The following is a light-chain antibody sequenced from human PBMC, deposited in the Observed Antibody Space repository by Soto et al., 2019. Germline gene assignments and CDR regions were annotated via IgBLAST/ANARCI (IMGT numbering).Light chain of an antibody. CDR3: QQYAKAPLT. CDR1: QRGSDN. J-gene: IGKJ1*01. CDR2: RAS. V-gene: IGKV3-15*01. Sequence: EIVLTQAPGTLSLSPGESVTLSCRASQRGSDNLAWYQQKPGQGPRLLVDRASTRTLGSPARFSGSDSGTEFTLTISSLQSEDFAVYSCQQYAKAPLTFGQGTKVDIK.